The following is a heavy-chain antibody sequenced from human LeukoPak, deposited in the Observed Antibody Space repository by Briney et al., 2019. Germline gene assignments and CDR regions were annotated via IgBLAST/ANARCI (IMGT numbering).Heavy chain of an antibody. V-gene: IGHV1-8*03. CDR3: ARVRRGYSYGYYFDY. D-gene: IGHD5-18*01. CDR2: MNPNSGNT. CDR1: GYTFTRYD. Sequence: ASVNVSCKASGYTFTRYDINWVRQAPGQGVEGRGWMNPNSGNTGYAQKFQGRVTITRNTSIRTAYMELSSLRSEDTAVYYCARVRRGYSYGYYFDYWGQGTLVTVSA. J-gene: IGHJ4*02.